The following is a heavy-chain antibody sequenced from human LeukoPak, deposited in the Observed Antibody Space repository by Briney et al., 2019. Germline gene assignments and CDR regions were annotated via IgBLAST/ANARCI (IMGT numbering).Heavy chain of an antibody. J-gene: IGHJ5*02. V-gene: IGHV6-1*01. D-gene: IGHD2-2*01. CDR3: ARRLTQYDCFDP. CDR1: VDSVSSNSVT. CDR2: TYYRSTWYN. Sequence: SQTLSLTCAISVDSVSSNSVTWNWIRQAPSRGLEWLGRTYYRSTWYNDYAVSVRGRITVNPDTSKNQFSLHLNSVTPEDTAVYYCARRLTQYDCFDPWGQGILVTVSS.